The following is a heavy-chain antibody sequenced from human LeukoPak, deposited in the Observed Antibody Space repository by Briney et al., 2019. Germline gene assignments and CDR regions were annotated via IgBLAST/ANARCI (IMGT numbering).Heavy chain of an antibody. Sequence: PSETLSLTCAVSGVSFDDYYWAWVRQTPGKGLEWIGEINHSGYTNDSPSLKSRVTLSIDTSRKQFSLNLRSVTVADAGIYYCTRMNKGHDYWGQGTLVTVSS. CDR3: TRMNKGHDY. CDR2: INHSGYT. CDR1: GVSFDDYY. V-gene: IGHV4-34*01. D-gene: IGHD2/OR15-2a*01. J-gene: IGHJ4*02.